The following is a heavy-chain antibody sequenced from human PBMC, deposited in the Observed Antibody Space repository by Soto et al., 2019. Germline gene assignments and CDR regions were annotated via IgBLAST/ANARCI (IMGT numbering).Heavy chain of an antibody. CDR3: AHVQLSPSGPPGFDY. D-gene: IGHD1-1*01. J-gene: IGHJ4*02. Sequence: QITLKESGPTLVKPTQTLTLTCTFSGFSLSTSGVGVGWIRQPPGKALEWLALIYWDDDKRYSPSLKSRLTLTKDTSKNQVVLTMTNMDPVDTATYYCAHVQLSPSGPPGFDYWGQGTLVTVSS. CDR2: IYWDDDK. V-gene: IGHV2-5*02. CDR1: GFSLSTSGVG.